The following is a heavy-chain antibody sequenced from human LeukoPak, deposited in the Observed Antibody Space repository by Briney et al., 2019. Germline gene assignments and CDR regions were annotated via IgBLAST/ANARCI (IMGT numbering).Heavy chain of an antibody. V-gene: IGHV4-39*07. J-gene: IGHJ4*02. CDR2: IYYSGST. D-gene: IGHD3-10*01. CDR1: GGSISSSSYY. Sequence: PSETLSLTCTVSGGSISSSSYYWGWIRQPPGKGLEWIGSIYYSGSTYYNPSLKSRVTISVDTSKNQFSLKLSSVTAADTAVYYCARGPLWFGDYVYWGQGTLVTVSS. CDR3: ARGPLWFGDYVY.